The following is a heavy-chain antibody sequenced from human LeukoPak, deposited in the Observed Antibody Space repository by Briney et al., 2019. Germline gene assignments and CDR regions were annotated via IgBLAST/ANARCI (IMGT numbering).Heavy chain of an antibody. CDR2: IYHSGST. CDR1: GYSISSGYY. Sequence: SETLSLTCTVSGYSISSGYYWGWIRQPPGKGLEWIGSIYHSGSTYYNPSLKSRVTISVDTSKNQFSLKLSSVTAADTAVYYCARAFGISNWFDPWGQGTLVTVSS. D-gene: IGHD4-23*01. V-gene: IGHV4-38-2*02. CDR3: ARAFGISNWFDP. J-gene: IGHJ5*02.